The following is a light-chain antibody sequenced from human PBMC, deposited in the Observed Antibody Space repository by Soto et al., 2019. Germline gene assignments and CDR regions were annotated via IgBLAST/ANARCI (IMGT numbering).Light chain of an antibody. CDR1: ESVSSNQ. J-gene: IGKJ5*01. V-gene: IGKV3D-20*01. CDR2: DAS. CDR3: QQYGSAPIT. Sequence: PGERAALSCGSSESVSSNQLAWYQQKPGLAPRLLIYDASSRASGIPERFSGSGSGTGFSLTISSLEPEDYAVYYCQQYGSAPITFGQGHDWRL.